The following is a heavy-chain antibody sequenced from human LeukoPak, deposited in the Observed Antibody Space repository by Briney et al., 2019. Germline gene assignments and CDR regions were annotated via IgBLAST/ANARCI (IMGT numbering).Heavy chain of an antibody. J-gene: IGHJ4*02. CDR3: ARDTYSSSGEYYFDY. Sequence: SVKVSRKASGGTFSSYAISWVRQAPGQGLEWMGGIIPIFGTANHAQKFQGRVTITADESTSTAYMELSSLRSEDTAVYYCARDTYSSSGEYYFDYWGQGTLVTVSS. CDR1: GGTFSSYA. D-gene: IGHD6-13*01. V-gene: IGHV1-69*13. CDR2: IIPIFGTA.